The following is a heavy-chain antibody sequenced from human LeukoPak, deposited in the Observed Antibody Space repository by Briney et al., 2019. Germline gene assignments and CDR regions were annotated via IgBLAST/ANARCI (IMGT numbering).Heavy chain of an antibody. D-gene: IGHD6-6*01. V-gene: IGHV3-11*01. CDR1: GFTFSDHY. CDR2: VSNSDSNR. CDR3: VSTARLMDY. J-gene: IGHJ4*02. Sequence: PGGSLRLSCAASGFTFSDHYMTWIRQAPGKGLEWISDVSNSDSNRAYADSVKGRFTISRDNAKNSLYLQMNSLRAEDTAVYYCVSTARLMDYWGQGALVTVSS.